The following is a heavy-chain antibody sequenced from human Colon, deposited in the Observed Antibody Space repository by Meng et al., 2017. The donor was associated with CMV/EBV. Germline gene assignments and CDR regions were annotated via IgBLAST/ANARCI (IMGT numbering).Heavy chain of an antibody. J-gene: IGHJ4*02. Sequence: ASVKVSCKASGYTFTSYGISWVRQAPGQGLEWMGWISAYNGNTNYAQNLQGRVTMTTDTSTSTAYMGLRSLRSDDTAVYYCARDQRITIFGVVIGSPKYFGYWGQGTLVTVSS. CDR1: GYTFTSYG. D-gene: IGHD3-3*01. CDR2: ISAYNGNT. CDR3: ARDQRITIFGVVIGSPKYFGY. V-gene: IGHV1-18*01.